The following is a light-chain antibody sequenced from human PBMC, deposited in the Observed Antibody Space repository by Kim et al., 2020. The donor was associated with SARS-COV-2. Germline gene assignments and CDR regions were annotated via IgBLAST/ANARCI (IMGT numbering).Light chain of an antibody. V-gene: IGKV1-27*01. Sequence: SAAVGGRVTITCRASQGISNYLAWYQQKPGKVPKLLIYAASTLQSGVPSRFSGSGSGTDFTLTISSLQPEDVATYYCQKYNSAPLFGGGTKVDIK. J-gene: IGKJ4*01. CDR3: QKYNSAPL. CDR2: AAS. CDR1: QGISNY.